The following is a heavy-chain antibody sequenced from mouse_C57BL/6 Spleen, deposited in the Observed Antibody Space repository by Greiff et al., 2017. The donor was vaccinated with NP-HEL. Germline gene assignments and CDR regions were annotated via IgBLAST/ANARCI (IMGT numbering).Heavy chain of an antibody. CDR1: GFSLTSYA. V-gene: IGHV2-9-1*01. J-gene: IGHJ4*01. D-gene: IGHD1-1*01. CDR2: IWTGGGT. Sequence: QVQLKESGPGLVAPSQSLSITCTVSGFSLTSYAISWVRQPPGKGLEWLGVIWTGGGTNYNSAIESRLSISKDNSKSQVFLKMNSLQTDDTARYYCARCLYGSSYDYAMDYWGQGTSVTVSS. CDR3: ARCLYGSSYDYAMDY.